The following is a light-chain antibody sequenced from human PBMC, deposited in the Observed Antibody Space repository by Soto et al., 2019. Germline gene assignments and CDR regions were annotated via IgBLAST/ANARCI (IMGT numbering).Light chain of an antibody. CDR2: TNN. V-gene: IGLV1-44*01. J-gene: IGLJ3*02. CDR3: AAWDGSLQSWV. CDR1: NSNIGSHV. Sequence: QLVLTQPPSASGAPGQRVTISCSGSNSNIGSHVVNWYQQVPGTAPKLLIYTNNQRPSGVPDRFSDSKSGTSASLAISGLQSEDEADYYCAAWDGSLQSWVFGAGTKLTVL.